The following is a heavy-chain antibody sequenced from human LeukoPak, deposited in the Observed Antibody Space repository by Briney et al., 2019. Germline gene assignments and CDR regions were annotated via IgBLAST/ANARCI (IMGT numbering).Heavy chain of an antibody. V-gene: IGHV1-18*01. CDR2: INLRSGGT. J-gene: IGHJ3*02. D-gene: IGHD2-15*01. CDR3: VTSTGYFSTWGAFDI. CDR1: GYTFTSYG. Sequence: GASVKVSCKASGYTFTSYGISWVRQAPGQGLEWMAWINLRSGGTNYAQRFQGRVTMTRDTSISTAYMELNSPTSDDTAVYYCVTSTGYFSTWGAFDIWGQGSMVTVSS.